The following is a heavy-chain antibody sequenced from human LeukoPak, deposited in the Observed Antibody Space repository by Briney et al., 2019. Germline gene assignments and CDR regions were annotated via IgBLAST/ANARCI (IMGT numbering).Heavy chain of an antibody. CDR3: ASQSYARFDP. Sequence: PGKSLRLSCAASGFTFNKYWMTWVRQAPGKGLEWVSYISSSGSTIYYADSVKGRFTISRDNAKNSLFLQMNSLRVEDTAVYYCASQSYARFDPWGQGTLVTVSS. CDR2: ISSSGSTI. V-gene: IGHV3-48*04. J-gene: IGHJ5*02. D-gene: IGHD3-16*01. CDR1: GFTFNKYW.